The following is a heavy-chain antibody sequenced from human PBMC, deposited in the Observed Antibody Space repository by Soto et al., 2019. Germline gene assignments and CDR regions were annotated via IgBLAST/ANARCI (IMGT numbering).Heavy chain of an antibody. J-gene: IGHJ6*01. D-gene: IGHD3-3*01. CDR2: INPGNGDT. V-gene: IGHV1-46*03. CDR1: GDTFSRHY. Sequence: QVQLMQPGAEVMKPGASMTVSCKASGDTFSRHYVHWVRQAPGQGLEWMGRINPGNGDTTYSQELQGIVTMTRDTSTNTVYMDLSSLRSDDTAVYYCATRVKGDFDVWGQGTTVVVS. CDR3: ATRVKGDFDV.